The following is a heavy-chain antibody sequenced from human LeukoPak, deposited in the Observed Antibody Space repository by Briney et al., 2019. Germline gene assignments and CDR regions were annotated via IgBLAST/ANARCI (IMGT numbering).Heavy chain of an antibody. V-gene: IGHV4-38-2*02. CDR3: ARAGTNLGDYDY. J-gene: IGHJ4*02. Sequence: SETLSPSCTVSGYSISSGHYWAWIRQSAEKGLEWIASMFHSGSTYYNPSLKSRVTTSADTSKNEFSLKLSSVTAADTAVYYCARAGTNLGDYDYWGQGTLVTVSS. D-gene: IGHD4-17*01. CDR2: MFHSGST. CDR1: GYSISSGHY.